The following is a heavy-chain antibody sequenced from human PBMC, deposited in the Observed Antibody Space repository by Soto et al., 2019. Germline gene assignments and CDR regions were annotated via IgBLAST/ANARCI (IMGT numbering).Heavy chain of an antibody. CDR2: IYTSGST. J-gene: IGHJ6*02. V-gene: IGHV4-4*07. Sequence: QVQLQESGPGLVKPSETLSLTCTVSGGSISSYYWSWIRQPAGKGLEWIGRIYTSGSTNYNPSLKSRVTMSVDTSKNQFSLKLSSVTAADTAVYYCARDKITMAQDLDYYYYGMDVWGQGTTVTVSS. CDR3: ARDKITMAQDLDYYYYGMDV. D-gene: IGHD3-10*01. CDR1: GGSISSYY.